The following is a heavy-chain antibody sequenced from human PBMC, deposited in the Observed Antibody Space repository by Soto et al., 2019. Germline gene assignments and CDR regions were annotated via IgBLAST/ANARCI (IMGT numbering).Heavy chain of an antibody. D-gene: IGHD3-3*01. V-gene: IGHV1-18*01. CDR3: ARLEPDYDFWSGYCFDY. Sequence: QVQLVQSGAEVKKPGASVKVSCKASGYTFTSYGISWVRQAPGQGLEWMGWISAYNGNTNYAQKLQGRVTMTTDTSTSTAYMELRSLRSDDTAVYCCARLEPDYDFWSGYCFDYWGQGTLVTVSS. CDR1: GYTFTSYG. J-gene: IGHJ4*02. CDR2: ISAYNGNT.